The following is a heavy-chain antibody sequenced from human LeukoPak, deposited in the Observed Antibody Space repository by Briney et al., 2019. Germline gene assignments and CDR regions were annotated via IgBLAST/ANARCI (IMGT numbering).Heavy chain of an antibody. J-gene: IGHJ4*02. CDR3: ARDTLGEGEDANYAVYYFDY. CDR2: SNSDGSRS. Sequence: PGGSLRLSCAASGFTFSSYWMHWVRQAPGKGLVWVSRSNSDGSRSSYADSVKGRFTISRDNAKNSLDLQMNSLRAEDTAVYYCARDTLGEGEDANYAVYYFDYWGQGTPVTVSS. V-gene: IGHV3-74*01. D-gene: IGHD4/OR15-4a*01. CDR1: GFTFSSYW.